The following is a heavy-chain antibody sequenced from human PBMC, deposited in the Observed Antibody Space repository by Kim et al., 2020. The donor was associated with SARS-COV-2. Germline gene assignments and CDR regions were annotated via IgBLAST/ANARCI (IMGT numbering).Heavy chain of an antibody. J-gene: IGHJ6*02. CDR3: ARDLVRRGGLDV. CDR2: IRSSSSYI. V-gene: IGHV3-21*01. CDR1: GFTFSSYS. Sequence: GGSLRLSCAASGFTFSSYSMTWVRQAPGKGLEWVSTIRSSSSYIYYADSVKGRFTISRDNSKNSLYLHLNSLGADDTAVYYCARDLVRRGGLDVWGQGTTVTVS. D-gene: IGHD2-2*01.